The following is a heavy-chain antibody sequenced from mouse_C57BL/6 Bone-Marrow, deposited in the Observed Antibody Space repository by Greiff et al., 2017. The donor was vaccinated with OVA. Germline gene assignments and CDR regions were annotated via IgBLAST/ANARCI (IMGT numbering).Heavy chain of an antibody. CDR3: ARPHYYGSRGAMDY. CDR2: ISSGGSYT. Sequence: EVMLVESGGDLVKPGGSLKLSCAASGFTFSSYGMSWVRQTPDKRLEWVATISSGGSYTYYPDSVKGRFTISRDNAKNTLYLQMSSLKSEDTAMYYCARPHYYGSRGAMDYWGQGTSVTVSS. V-gene: IGHV5-6*02. J-gene: IGHJ4*01. CDR1: GFTFSSYG. D-gene: IGHD1-1*01.